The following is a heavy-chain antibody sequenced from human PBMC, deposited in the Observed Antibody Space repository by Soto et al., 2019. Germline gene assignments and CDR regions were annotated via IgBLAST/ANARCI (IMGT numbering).Heavy chain of an antibody. V-gene: IGHV1-69*08. CDR1: GGTFSSYT. Sequence: QVQLVQSGAEVKKPGPSVKVSCKASGGTFSSYTISWVRQAPGQGLEWMGRIIPILGIANYAQKFQGRVTITADKSTSTAYMELSSLRSEDTAVYYCAREESSGCIDYWGQGTLVTVSS. CDR3: AREESSGCIDY. J-gene: IGHJ4*02. CDR2: IIPILGIA. D-gene: IGHD6-19*01.